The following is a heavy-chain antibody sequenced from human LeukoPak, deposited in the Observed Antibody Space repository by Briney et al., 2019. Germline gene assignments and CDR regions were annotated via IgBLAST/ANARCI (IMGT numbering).Heavy chain of an antibody. V-gene: IGHV3-43*02. J-gene: IGHJ6*03. CDR2: ISGDGGST. Sequence: GGSLRLSCTASGFTFDDHAMHWVRQAPGKGLEWVSLISGDGGSTYYAGSVKGRFTISRDNSKISLYLQMNSLRTEDTALYYCAKDMSLGDVVVVDAGEYGYMDVWGKGTTVTVSS. CDR1: GFTFDDHA. CDR3: AKDMSLGDVVVVDAGEYGYMDV. D-gene: IGHD2-15*01.